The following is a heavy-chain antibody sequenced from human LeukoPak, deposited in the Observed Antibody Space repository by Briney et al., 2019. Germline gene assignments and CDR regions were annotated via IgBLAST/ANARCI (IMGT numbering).Heavy chain of an antibody. D-gene: IGHD3-22*01. CDR3: AKSKQNYDSSGYYHYWYSDL. V-gene: IGHV3-23*01. CDR1: GFTFSSYA. Sequence: PGGSLRLSCAASGFTFSSYAMSWVRQAPGKGLEWVSAISGSGGSTYYADSVKGRFTISRDNSKNTLYLQMNSLRAEDTAVYYCAKSKQNYDSSGYYHYWYSDLWGRGTLVTVSS. CDR2: ISGSGGST. J-gene: IGHJ2*01.